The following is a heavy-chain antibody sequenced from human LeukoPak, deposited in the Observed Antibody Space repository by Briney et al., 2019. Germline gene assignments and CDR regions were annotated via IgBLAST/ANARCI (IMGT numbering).Heavy chain of an antibody. Sequence: AGGSLRLSCAASGFTFSSYWMNWVRQAPGKGLEWVANIKPDGGETYYVDSVKGRFTISRDNAKSSLYLQMNSLRAEDTAVYYCARGPKAPYAWFDYWGQGTLVTVSS. CDR1: GFTFSSYW. CDR3: ARGPKAPYAWFDY. D-gene: IGHD4-17*01. J-gene: IGHJ4*02. V-gene: IGHV3-7*01. CDR2: IKPDGGET.